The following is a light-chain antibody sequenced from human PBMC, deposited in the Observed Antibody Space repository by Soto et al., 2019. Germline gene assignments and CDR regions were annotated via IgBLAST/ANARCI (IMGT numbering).Light chain of an antibody. CDR2: GAF. Sequence: EKVMTQSPATLSVSPGEGATLSCRASQSVRSNLGWYQQKPGQAPRLLIYGAFTRATGIPARFSGSGSGTEFTLTISSLQSEDFAVYYCQQYNNWPLTFGGGTKVEIK. CDR1: QSVRSN. J-gene: IGKJ4*01. V-gene: IGKV3-15*01. CDR3: QQYNNWPLT.